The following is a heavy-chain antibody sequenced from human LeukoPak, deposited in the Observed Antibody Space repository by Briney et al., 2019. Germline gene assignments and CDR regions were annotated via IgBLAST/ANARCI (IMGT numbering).Heavy chain of an antibody. CDR1: GGSISSYY. V-gene: IGHV4-59*13. J-gene: IGHJ4*02. CDR3: ARNERAGTYYFDY. CDR2: IYYSGST. D-gene: IGHD1-1*01. Sequence: SETLSLTCTVSGGSISSYYWSWIRQPPGKGLEWIGYIYYSGSTNSNPSLKSRVTIPVDTSKNQFSLKLSSVTAADTAVYYCARNERAGTYYFDYWGQGTLVTVSS.